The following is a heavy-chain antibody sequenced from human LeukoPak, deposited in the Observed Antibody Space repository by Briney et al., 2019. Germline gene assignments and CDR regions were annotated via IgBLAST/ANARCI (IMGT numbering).Heavy chain of an antibody. CDR1: GYSISSGYY. CDR3: ARDLPTGYCSSTSCLRSNWFDP. Sequence: PSETLSLTCTVSGYSISSGYYWGWIRQPPGKGLGWIGSIYHSGSTYYNPSLKSRVTISVDTSKNQFSLKLSSVTAADTAVYYCARDLPTGYCSSTSCLRSNWFDPWGQGTLVTVSS. J-gene: IGHJ5*02. V-gene: IGHV4-38-2*02. CDR2: IYHSGST. D-gene: IGHD2-2*01.